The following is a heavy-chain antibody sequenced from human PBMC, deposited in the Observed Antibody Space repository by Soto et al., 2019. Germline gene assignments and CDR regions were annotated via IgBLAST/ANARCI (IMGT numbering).Heavy chain of an antibody. V-gene: IGHV3-30-3*01. CDR1: GFTFSSYA. CDR3: ARSQWQLVPYYYYGMDV. D-gene: IGHD6-13*01. J-gene: IGHJ6*02. Sequence: GGSLRLSCAASGFTFSSYAMHWVRQAPGKGLEWVAVISYDGSNKYYADSVKGRFTISRDNSKNTLYLQMNSLRAEDTAVYYCARSQWQLVPYYYYGMDVWGQGTTVTVSS. CDR2: ISYDGSNK.